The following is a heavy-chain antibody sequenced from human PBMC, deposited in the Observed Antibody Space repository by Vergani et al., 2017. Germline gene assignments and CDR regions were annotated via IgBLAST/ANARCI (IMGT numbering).Heavy chain of an antibody. Sequence: QVQLQESGPGLLKPSETLSLTCAVYGGSFSGYYWSWIRQPPGKGLEWIGEINHSGSTNYNPSLKSRVTISVDTSKNQFALKLSSVTAADTAVYYCARVRRGIVVVPAATNWFDPWGQGTLVTVSS. V-gene: IGHV4-34*01. CDR1: GGSFSGYY. D-gene: IGHD2-2*01. CDR3: ARVRRGIVVVPAATNWFDP. J-gene: IGHJ5*02. CDR2: INHSGST.